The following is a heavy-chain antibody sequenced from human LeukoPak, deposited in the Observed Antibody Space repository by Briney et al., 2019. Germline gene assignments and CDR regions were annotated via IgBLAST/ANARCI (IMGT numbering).Heavy chain of an antibody. Sequence: SETLSLTCTVSGGSISSYYWGWIRQPPGKGLEWIGYIYYSGSTNYNPSLKSRVTISVDTSKNQFSLKLSSVTAADTAVYYCARDYYDSSGYYFRYFDYWGQGTLVTVSS. CDR2: IYYSGST. D-gene: IGHD3-22*01. J-gene: IGHJ4*02. V-gene: IGHV4-59*01. CDR1: GGSISSYY. CDR3: ARDYYDSSGYYFRYFDY.